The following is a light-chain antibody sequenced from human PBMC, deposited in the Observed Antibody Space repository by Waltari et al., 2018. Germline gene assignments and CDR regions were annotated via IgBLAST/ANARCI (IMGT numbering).Light chain of an antibody. CDR3: QQYYITPIT. V-gene: IGKV4-1*01. CDR2: WAS. Sequence: DIVMTQSPDSLAVSLGERATINCKSSQSVLHSSNNKNSVAWYQQKPGQPPKLLIYWASTRESGVPDRCSGSGSWTEFTLTISSLQAEDVAVYYCQQYYITPITFGQGTRLEI. J-gene: IGKJ5*01. CDR1: QSVLHSSNNKNS.